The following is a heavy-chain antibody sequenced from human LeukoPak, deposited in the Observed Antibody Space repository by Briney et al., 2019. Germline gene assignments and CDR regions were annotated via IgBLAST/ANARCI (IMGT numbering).Heavy chain of an antibody. CDR1: GYTFTGYY. CDR2: INPNSGGT. D-gene: IGHD3-3*01. CDR3: ARDVRFLEWLLSTPRCYYYGMDV. V-gene: IGHV1-2*06. J-gene: IGHJ6*02. Sequence: ASVKVSCKASGYTFTGYYMHWVRQAPGQGLEWMGRINPNSGGTNYAQKLQGRVTMTTDTSTSTAYMELRSLRSDDTAVYYCARDVRFLEWLLSTPRCYYYGMDVWGQGTTVTVSS.